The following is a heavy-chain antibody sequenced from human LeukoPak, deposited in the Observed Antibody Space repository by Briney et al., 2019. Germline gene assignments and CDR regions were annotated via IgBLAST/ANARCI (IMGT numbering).Heavy chain of an antibody. CDR1: GFTFSNAW. CDR3: TTCKQWWLVRYGAFDI. V-gene: IGHV3-15*01. CDR2: IKSKTDGGTT. Sequence: GGSLRLSCAASGFTFSNAWMTWVRQAPGKGLEWVGRIKSKTDGGTTDYAAPVKGRFTISRDDSKNTLYLQMNSLKTEDTAVYYCTTCKQWWLVRYGAFDIWGQGTMVTVSS. J-gene: IGHJ3*02. D-gene: IGHD6-19*01.